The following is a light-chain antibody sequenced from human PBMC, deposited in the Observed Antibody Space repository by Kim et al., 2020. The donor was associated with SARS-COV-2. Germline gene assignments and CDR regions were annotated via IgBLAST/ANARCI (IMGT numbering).Light chain of an antibody. CDR3: QQYGSTPFT. CDR1: QRVGIKF. V-gene: IGKV3-20*01. J-gene: IGKJ5*01. Sequence: GERATLSCRASQRVGIKFLGWYQQKPGQAPRLLIYSTSDRATGTPDRFSGSGSGTDYALTIDRLEPDDFAVYYCQQYGSTPFTFGRGTRLEIK. CDR2: STS.